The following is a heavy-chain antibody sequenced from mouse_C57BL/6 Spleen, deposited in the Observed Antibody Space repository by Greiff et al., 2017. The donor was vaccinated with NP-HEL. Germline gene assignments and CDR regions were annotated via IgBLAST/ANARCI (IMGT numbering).Heavy chain of an antibody. Sequence: QVQLQQSGPELVKPGASVKISCKASGYAFSSSWMNWVKQRPGKGLEWIGRIYPGDGDTNYIGKFKGKATLTADKSSSTAYMQLSSLTSEDSAVYFCARRAYYDYDGFAYWGQGTLVTVSA. CDR1: GYAFSSSW. CDR3: ARRAYYDYDGFAY. V-gene: IGHV1-82*01. CDR2: IYPGDGDT. D-gene: IGHD2-4*01. J-gene: IGHJ3*01.